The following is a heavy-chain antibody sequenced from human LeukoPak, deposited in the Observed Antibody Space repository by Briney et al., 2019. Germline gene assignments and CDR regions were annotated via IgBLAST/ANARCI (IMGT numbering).Heavy chain of an antibody. Sequence: GSSVKVSCKASGGTFSSYAISWVRQAPGQGLEWMGGIIPIFGTANYAQKFQGRVTITADESTSTAYMELSSLRSEDTAVYYCAVSVAGIERFDYWGQGTLVTVSS. CDR2: IIPIFGTA. D-gene: IGHD6-19*01. CDR3: AVSVAGIERFDY. V-gene: IGHV1-69*01. J-gene: IGHJ4*02. CDR1: GGTFSSYA.